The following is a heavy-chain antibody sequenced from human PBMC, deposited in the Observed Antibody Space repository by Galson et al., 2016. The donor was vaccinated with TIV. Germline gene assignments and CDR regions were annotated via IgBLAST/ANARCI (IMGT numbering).Heavy chain of an antibody. V-gene: IGHV1-69*13. J-gene: IGHJ6*02. CDR2: IIPLFGSA. Sequence: SVKVSCKASGGSFSSYGFNWIRQAPGQGLEWMGNIIPLFGSANYAQTFKGRVTITADESTRAVYMELSRLRSEDTAIYYCATERNTAMDTYYYYYGVDVWGQGTTVTVS. D-gene: IGHD5-18*01. CDR1: GGSFSSYG. CDR3: ATERNTAMDTYYYYYGVDV.